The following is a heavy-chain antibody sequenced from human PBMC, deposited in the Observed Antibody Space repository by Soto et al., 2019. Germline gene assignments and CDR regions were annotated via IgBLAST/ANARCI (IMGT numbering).Heavy chain of an antibody. CDR3: ARFEGGWFGVLLSDY. CDR2: INHSGST. J-gene: IGHJ4*02. CDR1: GGSFSGYY. D-gene: IGHD3-10*01. V-gene: IGHV4-34*01. Sequence: QVQLQQWGAGLLKPSETLSLTCAVYGGSFSGYYWSWIRQPPGKGLEWIGEINHSGSTNYNPSLKSRDTISVDPSKNQFSLKLSSVTAADTAVYYCARFEGGWFGVLLSDYWGQGTLVTVSS.